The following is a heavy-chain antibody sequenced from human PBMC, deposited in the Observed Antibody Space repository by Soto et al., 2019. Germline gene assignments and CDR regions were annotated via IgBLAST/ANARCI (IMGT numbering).Heavy chain of an antibody. CDR3: TTLRKYLAGFDP. CDR2: IKSKTDGGTT. Sequence: PGGSLRLSCAVSGFTLNDAWMSWVRQAPGKGLEWVGRIKSKTDGGTTDYAEPVKGRFTISRDDSKNTLYLQMNSLKTEDTAVYFCTTLRKYLAGFDPWGQGTMVTVSS. CDR1: GFTLNDAW. J-gene: IGHJ5*02. D-gene: IGHD2-2*01. V-gene: IGHV3-15*01.